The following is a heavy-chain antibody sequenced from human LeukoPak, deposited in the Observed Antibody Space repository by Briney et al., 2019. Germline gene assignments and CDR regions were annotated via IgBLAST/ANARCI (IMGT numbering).Heavy chain of an antibody. D-gene: IGHD3-10*01. J-gene: IGHJ4*02. Sequence: ASVKVSCKASGYTFTNYDITWVREAPGRGLEWMGWISAYNGNTNYAQNLQGRVTMTTDTSTSTAYMELRSLRSDDTAVYYCARDKVRGIPTKFDYWGQGTLVTVSS. CDR3: ARDKVRGIPTKFDY. CDR2: ISAYNGNT. CDR1: GYTFTNYD. V-gene: IGHV1-18*01.